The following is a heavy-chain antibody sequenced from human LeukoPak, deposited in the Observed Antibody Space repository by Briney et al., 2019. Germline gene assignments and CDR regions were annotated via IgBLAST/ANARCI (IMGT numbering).Heavy chain of an antibody. Sequence: ASVKVSCKVSGYTLTELSMHWVRQAPGKGLEWMGGFDPEDGETIYAQKFQGRVTMTEDTSTDTAYMELSSLRSEDTAVYYCATPRRDGYNFAFDIWGQGTMVTVSS. V-gene: IGHV1-24*01. CDR1: GYTLTELS. J-gene: IGHJ3*02. CDR3: ATPRRDGYNFAFDI. CDR2: FDPEDGET. D-gene: IGHD5-24*01.